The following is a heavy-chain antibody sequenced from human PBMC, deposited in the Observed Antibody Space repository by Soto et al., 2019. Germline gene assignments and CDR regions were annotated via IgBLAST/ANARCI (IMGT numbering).Heavy chain of an antibody. CDR3: ARLRGEQPWVVDY. CDR1: GGSFSGYY. V-gene: IGHV4-34*02. D-gene: IGHD3-16*01. CDR2: INHSGGT. J-gene: IGHJ4*02. Sequence: QVQLQQWGAGLLKPSETLSLTCAVYGGSFSGYYWSWIRQPPVKGLEWIGEINHSGGTNYNPSLKSRVTISVDTSKNQCSLKRSSVTAADTAVFYWARLRGEQPWVVDYWGQGTLVTGSS.